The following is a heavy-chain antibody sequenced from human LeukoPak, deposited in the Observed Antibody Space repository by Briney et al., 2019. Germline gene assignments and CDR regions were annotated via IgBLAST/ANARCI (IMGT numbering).Heavy chain of an antibody. CDR2: IYYSGST. D-gene: IGHD5-12*01. Sequence: SETLSLTCTVSGGSISSYYWSWIRQPPGKGLEWIGYIYYSGSTNYNPSLKSRVTTSVDTSKNQFSLKLSSVTAADTAVYYCARVWRGYSGYDSPLDYWGQGTLVTVSS. J-gene: IGHJ4*02. CDR1: GGSISSYY. V-gene: IGHV4-59*01. CDR3: ARVWRGYSGYDSPLDY.